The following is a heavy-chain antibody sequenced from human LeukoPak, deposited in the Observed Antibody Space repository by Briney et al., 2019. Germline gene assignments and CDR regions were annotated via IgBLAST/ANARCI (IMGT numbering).Heavy chain of an antibody. CDR2: ISGSGGST. CDR3: AKGGSWLSDAFDI. J-gene: IGHJ3*02. CDR1: GFTFSSYA. Sequence: GGSLRLSCAASGFTFSSYAMSWVRQAPGEGLEWVSAISGSGGSTYYADSVKGRFTISRDNSKNTLYLQMNSLRAEDTAVYYCAKGGSWLSDAFDIWGQGTMVTVSS. D-gene: IGHD5-12*01. V-gene: IGHV3-23*01.